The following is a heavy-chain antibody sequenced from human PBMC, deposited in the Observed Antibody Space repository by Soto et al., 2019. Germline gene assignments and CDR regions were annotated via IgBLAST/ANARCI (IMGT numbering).Heavy chain of an antibody. Sequence: SVKVSCKASGGTFSSYAISWVRQAPGQGLEWMGGIIPIFGTANYAQKFQGRVTITADESTSTAYMELSSLRSEDTAVYYCARVGDYDSSGYPLQFDYWGQGTLVTVSS. V-gene: IGHV1-69*13. CDR2: IIPIFGTA. CDR3: ARVGDYDSSGYPLQFDY. CDR1: GGTFSSYA. J-gene: IGHJ4*02. D-gene: IGHD3-22*01.